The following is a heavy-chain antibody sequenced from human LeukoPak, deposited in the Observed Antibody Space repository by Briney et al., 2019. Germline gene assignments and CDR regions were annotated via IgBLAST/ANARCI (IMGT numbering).Heavy chain of an antibody. V-gene: IGHV4-39*01. D-gene: IGHD5-24*01. CDR2: IYYSGST. CDR1: GGSISSSSYY. CDR3: ARHQDGWGTYYFDY. J-gene: IGHJ4*02. Sequence: PSETLSLTCTVSGGSISSSSYYWGWIRQPPGKGLVWIGSIYYSGSTYYNPSLESRVTISVDTSKNQFSLKLSSVTAADTAVYYCARHQDGWGTYYFDYWGQGTLVTVSS.